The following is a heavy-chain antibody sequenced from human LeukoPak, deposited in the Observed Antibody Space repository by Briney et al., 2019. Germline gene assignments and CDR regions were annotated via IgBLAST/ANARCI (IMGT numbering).Heavy chain of an antibody. J-gene: IGHJ4*02. CDR2: ISPSGGST. CDR3: ARDLKMGYSSGRYSWGTGSSNDY. CDR1: GYTFTSNY. V-gene: IGHV1-46*01. D-gene: IGHD6-19*01. Sequence: ASVKVSCKAFGYTFTSNYMHWVRQAPGQGREWMGVISPSGGSTTYAQKFQGRVTLTRDMSTSTDYLELSSLRSEDTAVYYCARDLKMGYSSGRYSWGTGSSNDYWGQGTLVTVSS.